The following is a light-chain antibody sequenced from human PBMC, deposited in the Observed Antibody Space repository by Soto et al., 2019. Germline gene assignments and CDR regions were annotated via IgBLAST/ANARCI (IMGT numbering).Light chain of an antibody. CDR3: QSYDSSLSRRWV. J-gene: IGLJ3*02. Sequence: QSVLTQPPSVSGAPGPRVTISCTGSSSNIGAGYPVHWYQQLPGTAPKLLVAGNRPSGVPDRFSVSKSGASASLAITGLQAEDEADYYCQSYDSSLSRRWVFGGGTKVTVL. V-gene: IGLV1-40*01. CDR1: SSNIGAGYP. CDR2: G.